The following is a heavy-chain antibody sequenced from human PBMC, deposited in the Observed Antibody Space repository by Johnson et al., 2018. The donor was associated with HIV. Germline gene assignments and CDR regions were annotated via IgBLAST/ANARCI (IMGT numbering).Heavy chain of an antibody. CDR1: GFTFSSYA. Sequence: QVQLVESGGGVVQPGRSLRLSCAASGFTFSSYAMHWVRQAPGKGLEWVAVISYDGSNKYYADSVKGRLTISRDNSKNTLYLQMNSLRAEDTAVYYCATLWFGEVAVYDAFDIWGQGTMVTVSS. CDR2: ISYDGSNK. J-gene: IGHJ3*02. D-gene: IGHD3-10*01. CDR3: ATLWFGEVAVYDAFDI. V-gene: IGHV3-30-3*01.